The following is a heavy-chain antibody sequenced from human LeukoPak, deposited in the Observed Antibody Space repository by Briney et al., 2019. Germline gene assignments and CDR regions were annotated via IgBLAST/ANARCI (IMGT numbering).Heavy chain of an antibody. J-gene: IGHJ5*02. CDR2: MDPNSGNT. V-gene: IGHV1-8*03. Sequence: ASVKVSCKASGYTFTSYDINWVRQAIGQGLEWMGWMDPNSGNTGYAQKFQGRVTITRNTSISTAYMELSSLRSEDTAVYYCARAPKRYSGSYYQGWFDPWGQGTLVTVSS. CDR3: ARAPKRYSGSYYQGWFDP. D-gene: IGHD1-26*01. CDR1: GYTFTSYD.